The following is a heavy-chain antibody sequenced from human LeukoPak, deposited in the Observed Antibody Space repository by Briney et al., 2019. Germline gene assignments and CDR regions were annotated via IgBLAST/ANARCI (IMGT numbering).Heavy chain of an antibody. CDR1: GGSFSGYY. CDR3: ARDGGYSNPYYYYYYYMDF. D-gene: IGHD4-11*01. V-gene: IGHV4-34*01. CDR2: IYYSGST. J-gene: IGHJ6*03. Sequence: SETLSLTCAVYGGSFSGYYWGWIRQPPGKGLEWIGSIYYSGSTYYNPSLKSRVTISVDTSENHFSLKLSPVTAADTAVYYCARDGGYSNPYYYYYYYMDFWGKGTTVTVSS.